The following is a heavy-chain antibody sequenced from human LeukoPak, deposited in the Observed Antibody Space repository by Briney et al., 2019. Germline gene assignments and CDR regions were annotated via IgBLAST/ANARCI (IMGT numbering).Heavy chain of an antibody. CDR2: LSYDDGSNK. CDR3: AKALTEYTSYYYYGMDV. Sequence: GRSLRLSCAASGFTFNTYGMNWVRQAPGKGLEWVAVLSYDDGSNKYYADSVKDRFTISRDNSKNTLYLQVNSLRAEDTAVYYCAKALTEYTSYYYYGMDVWGQGTTVTVSS. V-gene: IGHV3-30*18. D-gene: IGHD1-14*01. J-gene: IGHJ6*02. CDR1: GFTFNTYG.